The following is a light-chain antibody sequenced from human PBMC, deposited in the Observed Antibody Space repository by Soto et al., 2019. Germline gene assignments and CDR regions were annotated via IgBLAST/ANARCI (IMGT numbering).Light chain of an antibody. CDR1: QDINNN. J-gene: IGKJ4*01. V-gene: IGKV1-33*01. Sequence: DIQMTKSPSSLSAYVGDRVTITCQASQDINNNLNWYQQTSGKAPKLLIYGAYNLETGGPSRFTGRQPGTDVPFAIPCPQPEDVATSFCQHCDNLPPTFGGGTKVEI. CDR3: QHCDNLPPT. CDR2: GAY.